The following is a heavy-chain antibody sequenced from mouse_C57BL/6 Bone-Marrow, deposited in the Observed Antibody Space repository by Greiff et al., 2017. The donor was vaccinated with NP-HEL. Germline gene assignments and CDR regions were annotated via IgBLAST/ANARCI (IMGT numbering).Heavy chain of an antibody. CDR1: GYTFTDYY. CDR3: ARNSNYWYFDV. D-gene: IGHD2-5*01. J-gene: IGHJ1*03. V-gene: IGHV1-19*01. CDR2: INPYNGGT. Sequence: EVQLQQSGPVLVKPGASVKMSCKASGYTFTDYYMNWVKQSHGKSLEWIGVINPYNGGTSYNQKFKGKATLTVDKSSSTAYMELNSLTSDYSAVYYCARNSNYWYFDVWGTGTTVTVSS.